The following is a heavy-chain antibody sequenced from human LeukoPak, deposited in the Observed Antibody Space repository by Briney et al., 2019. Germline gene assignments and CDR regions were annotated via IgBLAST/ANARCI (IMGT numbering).Heavy chain of an antibody. CDR1: RGTFSSYA. D-gene: IGHD3-22*01. J-gene: IGHJ3*02. V-gene: IGHV1-69*13. CDR3: ARDSSGDYYDSSGYYEKSAFDI. Sequence: SVNVSCKASRGTFSSYAISWVRQAPGQGLEWMGGIIPIFGTANYAQKFQGRVTITADESTSTAYMELSSLRSEDTAVYYCARDSSGDYYDSSGYYEKSAFDIWGQGTMVTVSS. CDR2: IIPIFGTA.